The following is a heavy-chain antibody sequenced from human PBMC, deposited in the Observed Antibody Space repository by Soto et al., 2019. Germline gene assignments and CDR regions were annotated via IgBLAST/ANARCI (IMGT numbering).Heavy chain of an antibody. V-gene: IGHV4-34*01. CDR1: GGSFSGYY. Sequence: SETLSLTCAVYGGSFSGYYWSWIRQPPGKGLEWIGEINHSGSTNYNPSLKSRVTISVDTSKNQFSLKLSSVTAADTAVYYCARAADTAMVIGTFDYWGQGTLVTVSS. D-gene: IGHD5-18*01. J-gene: IGHJ4*02. CDR2: INHSGST. CDR3: ARAADTAMVIGTFDY.